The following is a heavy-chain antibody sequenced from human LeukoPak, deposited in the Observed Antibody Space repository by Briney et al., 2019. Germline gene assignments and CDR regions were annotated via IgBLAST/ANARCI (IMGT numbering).Heavy chain of an antibody. CDR2: INPNSGAT. V-gene: IGHV1-2*02. Sequence: ASVKVSCKASGYTFTGYYMHWVRQAPGQGLECMGCINPNSGATSYAQKFQGRVTMTRDTSISTAYMQLSRLRSDDTAVYFCARDVSGYNYGFDYWGQGTLVTVSS. CDR3: ARDVSGYNYGFDY. CDR1: GYTFTGYY. J-gene: IGHJ4*02. D-gene: IGHD5-18*01.